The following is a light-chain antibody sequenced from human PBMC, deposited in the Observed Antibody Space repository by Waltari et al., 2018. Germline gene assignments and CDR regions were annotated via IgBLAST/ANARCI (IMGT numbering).Light chain of an antibody. CDR2: GAS. CDR1: QSLTKRY. CDR3: QQYGSSVLYT. J-gene: IGKJ2*01. Sequence: VLTQYPGTLSLSPGERATLSCRASQSLTKRYLAWYQQKPGQAPRLLIYGASSRAAGIPDRVSGSGSGTDFTLTISRLEPEDFAVYYCQQYGSSVLYTFGQGTKLEIK. V-gene: IGKV3-20*01.